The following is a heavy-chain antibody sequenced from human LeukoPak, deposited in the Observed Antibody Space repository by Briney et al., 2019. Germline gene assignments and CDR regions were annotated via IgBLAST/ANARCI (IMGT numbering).Heavy chain of an antibody. CDR1: GYTFTGYY. J-gene: IGHJ6*03. V-gene: IGHV1-2*02. Sequence: ASVEVSCKASGYTFTGYYMHWVRQAPGQGLEWMGWINPNSGGTNYAQKFQGRVTMTRDTSISTAYMELSRLRSDDTAVYYCARRAGYCSSTSCYAPLYYYYYMDVWGKGTTVTVSS. CDR2: INPNSGGT. D-gene: IGHD2-2*01. CDR3: ARRAGYCSSTSCYAPLYYYYYMDV.